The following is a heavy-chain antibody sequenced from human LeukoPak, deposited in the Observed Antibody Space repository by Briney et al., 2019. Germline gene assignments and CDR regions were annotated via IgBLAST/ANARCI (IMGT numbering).Heavy chain of an antibody. CDR2: ISWDSANI. Sequence: GGSLRLSCAASGFTFDDYAMHWVRQAPGKGLEWVSGISWDSANIGYADSVKGRFTISRDNTKDSLYLPMNSLRAEDTALYYCAKESSVYCTDGVCSLDFWGQGSLVTVSS. D-gene: IGHD2-8*01. CDR3: AKESSVYCTDGVCSLDF. V-gene: IGHV3-9*01. J-gene: IGHJ4*02. CDR1: GFTFDDYA.